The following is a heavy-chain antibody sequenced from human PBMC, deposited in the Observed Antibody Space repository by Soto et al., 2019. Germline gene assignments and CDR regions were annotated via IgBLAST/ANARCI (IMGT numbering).Heavy chain of an antibody. CDR1: GGTFSSYT. V-gene: IGHV1-69*02. D-gene: IGHD3-9*01. Sequence: SVKVSCKASGGTFSSYTISWVRQAPGQGLEWMGRIIPILGIANYAQKFQGRVTITADKSTSTAYMELSSLRPEDTAVYYCATKGRDILTGYYNFDHWGQGTLVTVSS. CDR2: IIPILGIA. CDR3: ATKGRDILTGYYNFDH. J-gene: IGHJ4*02.